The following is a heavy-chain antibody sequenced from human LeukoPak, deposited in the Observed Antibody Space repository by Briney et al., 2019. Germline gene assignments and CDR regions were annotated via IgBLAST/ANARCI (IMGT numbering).Heavy chain of an antibody. CDR3: ARDIGSGYDYGWFDP. Sequence: SQTLSLTCTVSGGSISSGGYYWSWIRQHPGKGLEWIGYIYYSGSTYYNPSLKSRVTISVDTSKNQFSLKLSSVTAADTAVYYCARDIGSGYDYGWFDPWGQGTLVTVSS. J-gene: IGHJ5*02. CDR2: IYYSGST. D-gene: IGHD5-12*01. V-gene: IGHV4-31*03. CDR1: GGSISSGGYY.